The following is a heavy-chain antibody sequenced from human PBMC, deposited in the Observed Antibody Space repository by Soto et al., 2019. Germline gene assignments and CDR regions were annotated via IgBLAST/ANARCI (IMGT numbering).Heavy chain of an antibody. CDR2: IIPIFGTA. CDR3: SREVYHEYSSSPLSYYYHGMDV. Sequence: QVQLVQSGAEVKKPGSSVKVSCKASGGTFSSYAISWVRQASGQGLEWMGGIIPIFGTANYAQKFQGRVTITSHESTRTAYMELSSLRYEGTAVYYCSREVYHEYSSSPLSYYYHGMDVWGQGTTLTLSS. CDR1: GGTFSSYA. J-gene: IGHJ6*02. V-gene: IGHV1-69*01. D-gene: IGHD6-6*01.